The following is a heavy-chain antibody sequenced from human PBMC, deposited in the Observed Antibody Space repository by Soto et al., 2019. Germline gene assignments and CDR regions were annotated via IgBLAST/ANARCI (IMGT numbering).Heavy chain of an antibody. CDR1: GGTFSSYA. Sequence: GASVKVSCKASGGTFSSYAISWVRQAPGQGLEWMGGIIPIFGTANYAQKFQGRVTITADESTSTAYMELSSLRSEDTAVYCCAVTLHGIYYYYGMDVWGQGTTVTVS. CDR2: IIPIFGTA. CDR3: AVTLHGIYYYYGMDV. J-gene: IGHJ6*02. V-gene: IGHV1-69*13. D-gene: IGHD4-4*01.